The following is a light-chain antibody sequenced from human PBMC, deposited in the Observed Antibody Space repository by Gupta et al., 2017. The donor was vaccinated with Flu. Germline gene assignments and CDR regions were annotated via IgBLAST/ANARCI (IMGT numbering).Light chain of an antibody. Sequence: EIVLTQSPATLSLSPGERATLSCRASQSVSSYLAWYQQKPGQAPRLLIYDASNRATGIPARFSGSGCGTAFSLTISSREQEDFAVYYCQQHSNRCPWTFGQGTQVEIK. CDR2: DAS. CDR3: QQHSNRCPWT. V-gene: IGKV3-11*01. CDR1: QSVSSY. J-gene: IGKJ1*01.